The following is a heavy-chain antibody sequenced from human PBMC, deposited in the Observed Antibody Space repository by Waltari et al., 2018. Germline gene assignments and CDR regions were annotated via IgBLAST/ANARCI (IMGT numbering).Heavy chain of an antibody. J-gene: IGHJ6*03. Sequence: QVQLVQSGAEVKKPGASVKVSCKASGDTFTSYDIKWVRQATGQGLEWMGWMNPNSGNTGYAQKFQGRVTITRNTSISTAYMELSSLRSEDTAVYYCARGLAVAGTYYYYYMDVWGKGTTVTVSS. V-gene: IGHV1-8*03. CDR2: MNPNSGNT. CDR1: GDTFTSYD. D-gene: IGHD6-19*01. CDR3: ARGLAVAGTYYYYYMDV.